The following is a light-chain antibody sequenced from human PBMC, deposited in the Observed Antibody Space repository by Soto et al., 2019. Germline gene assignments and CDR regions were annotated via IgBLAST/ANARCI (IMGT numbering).Light chain of an antibody. J-gene: IGLJ2*01. CDR1: DVGGYNY. CDR3: SSYAGSNSLL. CDR2: EVS. Sequence: QSALTQPPSASGSPGQSVTISCTGDVGGYNYVSWYQQHPGKAPKLIIYEVSKRPSGVPDRFSGSKSGNTASLTVSGLQAEDEADYYCSSYAGSNSLLFGGGTKPPS. V-gene: IGLV2-8*01.